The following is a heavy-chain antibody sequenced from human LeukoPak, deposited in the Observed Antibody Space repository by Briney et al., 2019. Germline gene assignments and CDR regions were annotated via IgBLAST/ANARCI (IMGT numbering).Heavy chain of an antibody. V-gene: IGHV3-33*08. CDR2: IWYDGSNE. CDR3: AREVQDAYNDPELDY. D-gene: IGHD5-24*01. J-gene: IGHJ4*02. Sequence: GGSLRLSCAASGFTFSSYAMSWVRQAPGKGLEWVAVIWYDGSNEYYADSVKGRFTISRDNSKNTLFLQMNSLRAEDTAVYYCAREVQDAYNDPELDYWGQGTLVTVSS. CDR1: GFTFSSYA.